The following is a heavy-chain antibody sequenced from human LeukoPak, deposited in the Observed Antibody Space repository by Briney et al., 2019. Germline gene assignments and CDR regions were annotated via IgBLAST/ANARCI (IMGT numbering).Heavy chain of an antibody. CDR2: LYSDGNT. CDR1: GFTVITND. CDR3: ARGVEPLAANTLAY. Sequence: GGSLRLSCAASGFTVITNDMTWVRQAPGKGLEWVSVLYSDGNTKYADSVQGRFTISRDNSKNTLYLEMNSLSPDGTAVYYCARGVEPLAANTLAYWGQGILVTVSS. D-gene: IGHD1-14*01. V-gene: IGHV3-53*01. J-gene: IGHJ4*02.